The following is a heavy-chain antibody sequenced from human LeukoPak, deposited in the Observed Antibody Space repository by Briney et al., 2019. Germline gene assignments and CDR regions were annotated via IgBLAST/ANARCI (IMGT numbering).Heavy chain of an antibody. V-gene: IGHV3-7*01. CDR2: IKQDGSDK. Sequence: HPGGSLRLSCAASGFIFSTYWMSWVRQAPVKGLEWVANIKQDGSDKNYLDSVKGRFTISRDNAKNSLYLQMNSLGAEDTAVYYCATSVGAPGNYWGQGTLVIVSS. J-gene: IGHJ4*02. CDR3: ATSVGAPGNY. D-gene: IGHD3-16*01. CDR1: GFIFSTYW.